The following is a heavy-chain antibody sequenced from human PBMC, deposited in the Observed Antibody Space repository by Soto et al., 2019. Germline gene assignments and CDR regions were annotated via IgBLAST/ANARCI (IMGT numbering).Heavy chain of an antibody. V-gene: IGHV1-8*01. J-gene: IGHJ5*02. Sequence: GASLKVSCKGSGYSFTSYDINWVRQATGQGLEWMGWMNPNSGNTGYAQKFQGRVTMTRNTSISTAYMELSSLRSEDTAVYYCARGGDSSGYYENWFDPWGQGTLVTVSS. D-gene: IGHD3-22*01. CDR1: GYSFTSYD. CDR3: ARGGDSSGYYENWFDP. CDR2: MNPNSGNT.